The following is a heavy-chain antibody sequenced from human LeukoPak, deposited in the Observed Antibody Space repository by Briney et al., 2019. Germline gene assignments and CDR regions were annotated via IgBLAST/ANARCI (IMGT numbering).Heavy chain of an antibody. V-gene: IGHV2-5*02. CDR2: IYWDDDK. CDR3: VHTFRRGYTGYDYSWDY. CDR1: GFSLRTTGVG. Sequence: SGPTLVNPTQTLTLTCTFSGFSLRTTGVGVGWIRQPPGKALEWLALIYWDDDKRYSPSLKRRLTITKDSSKNQVVLTMTDMDPVDTATYNCVHTFRRGYTGYDYSWDYWGQGTLVTVSS. J-gene: IGHJ4*02. D-gene: IGHD5-12*01.